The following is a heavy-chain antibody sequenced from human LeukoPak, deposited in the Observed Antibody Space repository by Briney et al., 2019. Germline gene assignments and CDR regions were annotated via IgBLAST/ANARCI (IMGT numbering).Heavy chain of an antibody. CDR1: GYTFTAYS. CDR2: INPNSGGT. Sequence: GASVKVSCKASGYTFTAYSMHWVRQAPGQGLEWMGWINPNSGGTNYAQKFQGRVTMTRDTSISTAYMELSRLRSDDTAVYYCARVPDDYGDYYYYGMDVWGQGTTVTVSS. CDR3: ARVPDDYGDYYYYGMDV. D-gene: IGHD4-17*01. V-gene: IGHV1-2*02. J-gene: IGHJ6*02.